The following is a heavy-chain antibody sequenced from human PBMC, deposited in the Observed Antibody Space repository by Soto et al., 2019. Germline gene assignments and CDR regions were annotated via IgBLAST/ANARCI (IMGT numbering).Heavy chain of an antibody. CDR2: IYYRGRT. V-gene: IGHV4-59*13. D-gene: IGHD3-22*01. CDR1: GGSISSYY. Sequence: SETLSLTCIVSGGSISSYYWSWIRQPPGEGLEWIGYIYYRGRTNYNPSLKSRVTISIDTSKNQFSLKLSSVTAADTAVYYCARTYDGSGPNSGGYGLDIWGQGTMITVSS. CDR3: ARTYDGSGPNSGGYGLDI. J-gene: IGHJ3*02.